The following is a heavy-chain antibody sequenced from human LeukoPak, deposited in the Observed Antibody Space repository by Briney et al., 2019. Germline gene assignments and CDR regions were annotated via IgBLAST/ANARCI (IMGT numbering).Heavy chain of an antibody. J-gene: IGHJ3*02. V-gene: IGHV7-4-1*02. CDR2: INTNTGNP. D-gene: IGHD4-23*01. CDR3: ARNSPDDAFDI. CDR1: GYSFTTYA. Sequence: GASVKVSCKASGYSFTTYAMHWVRQAPGQGLEWMGWINTNTGNPTYAQGFTGRFVFSLDTSVSTAYLQISSLKAEDTAVYYCARNSPDDAFDIWGQGTLITVSS.